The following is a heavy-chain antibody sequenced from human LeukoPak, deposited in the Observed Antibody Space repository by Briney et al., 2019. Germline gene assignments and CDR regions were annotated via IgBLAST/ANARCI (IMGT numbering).Heavy chain of an antibody. V-gene: IGHV3-48*04. J-gene: IGHJ4*02. D-gene: IGHD6-19*01. CDR3: ARVTAVAAPWVY. CDR1: GFSFSSYG. Sequence: GESLRLSCAASGFSFSSYGVNWARQAPGKGLEWVAYISSSGSVIQYAPSVEGRFTISRDNGENSVHLQMNSLRAGDTAVYYCARVTAVAAPWVYWGQGAQVTVSS. CDR2: ISSSGSVI.